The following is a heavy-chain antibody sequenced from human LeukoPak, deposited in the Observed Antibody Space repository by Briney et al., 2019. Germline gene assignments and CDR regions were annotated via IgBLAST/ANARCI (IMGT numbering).Heavy chain of an antibody. V-gene: IGHV4-59*08. Sequence: PSETLSLTCTVSGGSISSYYWSWIRQPPGKGLEWIGYIFYSGSTNYNPSLKSRVTISVDTSKNQFSLKLSSVTAADTAVYYCARHGSVSSVALVWGQGTLVTVSS. CDR2: IFYSGST. J-gene: IGHJ4*02. D-gene: IGHD3-22*01. CDR1: GGSISSYY. CDR3: ARHGSVSSVALV.